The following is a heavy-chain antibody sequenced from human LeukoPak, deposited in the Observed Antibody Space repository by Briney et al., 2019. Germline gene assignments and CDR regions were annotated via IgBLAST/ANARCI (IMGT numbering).Heavy chain of an antibody. CDR3: ARARRLNSRGYCSSTSCYAGSGLDY. D-gene: IGHD2-2*01. J-gene: IGHJ4*02. V-gene: IGHV4-34*01. Sequence: PSETLSLTCAVYGGSFSGYYWSGVPQPPGKGLEWIGEINHSGSTNYNPSLKSRVTISVDTSKNQFSLKLSSVTAADTAVYYCARARRLNSRGYCSSTSCYAGSGLDYWGQGTLVTVSS. CDR1: GGSFSGYY. CDR2: INHSGST.